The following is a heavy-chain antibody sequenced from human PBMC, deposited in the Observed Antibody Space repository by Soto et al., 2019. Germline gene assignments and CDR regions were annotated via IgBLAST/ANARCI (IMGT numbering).Heavy chain of an antibody. V-gene: IGHV1-69*04. CDR1: GGTFSSYT. D-gene: IGHD4-17*01. CDR3: ARDQLYGDYLWYFDL. Sequence: SVKVSCKASGGTFSSYTISWVRQAPGQGLEWMGRIIPILGIANYAQKFQGRVTITADKSTSTAYMELSSLRSEDTAVYYCARDQLYGDYLWYFDLWGRGTLVTVSS. J-gene: IGHJ2*01. CDR2: IIPILGIA.